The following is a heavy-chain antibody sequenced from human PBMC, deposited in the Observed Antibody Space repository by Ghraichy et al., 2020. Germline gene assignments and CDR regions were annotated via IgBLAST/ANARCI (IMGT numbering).Heavy chain of an antibody. CDR3: ARDPYGDYKYGGTDY. J-gene: IGHJ4*02. CDR2: IKADGSER. CDR1: GFSFSRHW. D-gene: IGHD4-17*01. V-gene: IGHV3-7*01. Sequence: GGSLRLSCSGSGFSFSRHWMSWVRQALRKGLEWVASIKADGSERHYVDSVKGRFTISRDNAENSVSLEMNSLRAEDTAIYYCARDPYGDYKYGGTDYWGQGTLVAVSS.